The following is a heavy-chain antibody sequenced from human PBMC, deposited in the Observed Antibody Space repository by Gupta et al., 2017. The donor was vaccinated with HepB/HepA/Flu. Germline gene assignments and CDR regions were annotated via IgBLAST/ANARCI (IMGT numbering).Heavy chain of an antibody. D-gene: IGHD3-10*01. V-gene: IGHV3-30*18. CDR1: GFTFSSYG. CDR2: ISYDGSNK. Sequence: QVQLVESGGGVVQPGRSLRLSCAASGFTFSSYGMHWVRQAPGKGLEWVAVISYDGSNKYYADSVKGRFTISRDNSKNTLYLQMNSLRAEDTAVYYCAKDLLGDQDYWGQGTLVTVSS. CDR3: AKDLLGDQDY. J-gene: IGHJ4*02.